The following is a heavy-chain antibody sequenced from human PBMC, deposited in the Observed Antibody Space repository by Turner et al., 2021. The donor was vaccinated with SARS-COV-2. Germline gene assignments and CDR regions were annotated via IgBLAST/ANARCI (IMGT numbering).Heavy chain of an antibody. J-gene: IGHJ4*02. Sequence: QVQLVESGGGVVQPGRSLRLSCAASGITFSSHGMHWVRQAPGKGLEWVAVIWNDGSQKYYADSVKGRFTISRDNSKNALYLQMSSLRADDTAVYYCVHDLHTPMLAFWGQGALVTVSS. CDR2: IWNDGSQK. V-gene: IGHV3-33*01. D-gene: IGHD5-18*01. CDR1: GITFSSHG. CDR3: VHDLHTPMLAF.